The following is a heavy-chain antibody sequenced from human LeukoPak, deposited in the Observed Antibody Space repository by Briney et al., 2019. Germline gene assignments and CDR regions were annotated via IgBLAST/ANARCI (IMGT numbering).Heavy chain of an antibody. CDR1: GGTFSSYA. D-gene: IGHD2-21*02. CDR3: ARVGLEYCGGDCYSVLGSFDY. J-gene: IGHJ4*02. Sequence: SVKVSCKAPGGTFSSYAISWVRQAPGQGLEWMGGIIPIFGTANYAQEFQGRVTITADESTSTAYMELSSLRSEDTAVYYCARVGLEYCGGDCYSVLGSFDYWGQGTLVTVSS. V-gene: IGHV1-69*13. CDR2: IIPIFGTA.